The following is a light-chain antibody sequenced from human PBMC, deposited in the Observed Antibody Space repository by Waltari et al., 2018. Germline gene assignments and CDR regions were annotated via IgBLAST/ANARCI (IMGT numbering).Light chain of an antibody. J-gene: IGKJ2*01. CDR1: ESISIN. Sequence: TQSPATLSVSLGERVTLTCSASESISINLAWYQQKPGQTPRLIIHGASKRATGVPARFAGSGSRTEFTLIISSLQSEDIAVYYCHQYNNRPPYTFGQGTKLEIK. CDR3: HQYNNRPPYT. CDR2: GAS. V-gene: IGKV3-15*01.